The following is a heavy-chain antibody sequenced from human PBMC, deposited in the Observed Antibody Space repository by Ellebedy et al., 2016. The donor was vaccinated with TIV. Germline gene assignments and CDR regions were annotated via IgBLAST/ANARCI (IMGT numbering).Heavy chain of an antibody. CDR3: ARVYSSTWYRESYWFDP. Sequence: AASVKVSCKASGYTFTSNGITWVRQAPGQGLEWMGWISAYNDNTNYVQKFQGRVTMTTDTSTSTAYMELRSLRSDDTAVYYCARVYSSTWYRESYWFDPWGQGTLVTVSS. V-gene: IGHV1-18*04. CDR2: ISAYNDNT. CDR1: GYTFTSNG. J-gene: IGHJ5*02. D-gene: IGHD6-13*01.